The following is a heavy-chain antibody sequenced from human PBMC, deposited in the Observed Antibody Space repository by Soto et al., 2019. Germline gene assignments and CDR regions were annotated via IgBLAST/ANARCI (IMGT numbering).Heavy chain of an antibody. CDR2: IYYSGST. J-gene: IGHJ4*02. CDR1: GGSISSSSYY. V-gene: IGHV4-39*01. Sequence: TSETLSLTCTVSGGSISSSSYYWGWIRQPPGKGLEWIGSIYYSGSTYYNPSLKSRVTISVDTSKNQFSLKLSSVTAADTAVYYCARRGSWYYFDYWGQGTLVTVSS. CDR3: ARRGSWYYFDY. D-gene: IGHD6-13*01.